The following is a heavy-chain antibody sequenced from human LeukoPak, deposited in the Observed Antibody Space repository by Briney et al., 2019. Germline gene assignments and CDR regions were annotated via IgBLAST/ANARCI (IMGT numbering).Heavy chain of an antibody. J-gene: IGHJ3*02. V-gene: IGHV1-8*01. D-gene: IGHD3-22*01. Sequence: GASVKVSCKASGYTFTSYDINWVRQATGQGLEWMEWMNPNSGNTGYAQKFQGRVTMTRNTSISTAYMELSSLRSEDTAVYYCARVIGGYYHDAFDIWGQGTMVTVSS. CDR3: ARVIGGYYHDAFDI. CDR1: GYTFTSYD. CDR2: MNPNSGNT.